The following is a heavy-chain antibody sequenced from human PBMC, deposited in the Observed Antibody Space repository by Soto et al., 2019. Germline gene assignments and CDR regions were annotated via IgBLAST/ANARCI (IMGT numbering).Heavy chain of an antibody. J-gene: IGHJ4*02. D-gene: IGHD6-6*01. Sequence: QVQLVQSGPEVKKPGASVKVSCTPSGYTFTNYGVNWVRKAPGQGLEWMGWISADSGDTKYAQKFQGRVTMTTDTSTRTAYMELRSLRFDDSAVYYCARGGRYSRSSDLTYWGQGSLGTDSS. CDR3: ARGGRYSRSSDLTY. CDR1: GYTFTNYG. CDR2: ISADSGDT. V-gene: IGHV1-18*04.